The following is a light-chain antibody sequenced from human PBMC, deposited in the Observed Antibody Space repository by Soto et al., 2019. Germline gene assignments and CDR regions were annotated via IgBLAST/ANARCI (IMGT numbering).Light chain of an antibody. CDR2: GAS. Sequence: VMTQSPATLSVSPGERATLSCRASQSVNSNLAWYQQKLGQAPRVLIYGASSRATGIPDRFSGSGSGTDFTLTISRLEPEDFAVYYCRQYGRSLASAIGGGTKVDIK. CDR1: QSVNSN. V-gene: IGKV3-20*01. J-gene: IGKJ4*01. CDR3: RQYGRSLASA.